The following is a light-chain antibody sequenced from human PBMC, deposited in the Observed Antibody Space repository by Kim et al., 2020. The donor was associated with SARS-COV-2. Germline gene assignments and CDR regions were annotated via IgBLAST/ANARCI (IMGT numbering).Light chain of an antibody. CDR1: SRSVGSYNY. J-gene: IGLJ2*01. V-gene: IGLV2-14*03. Sequence: PGPSINISCTGTSRSVGSYNYVSWYQQHPGKAPKLMFYDVSKRASGVSNRFSGARSGNTASLTISGLQAEDEADYYCSSYTSSSVLFGGGTQLTVL. CDR2: DVS. CDR3: SSYTSSSVL.